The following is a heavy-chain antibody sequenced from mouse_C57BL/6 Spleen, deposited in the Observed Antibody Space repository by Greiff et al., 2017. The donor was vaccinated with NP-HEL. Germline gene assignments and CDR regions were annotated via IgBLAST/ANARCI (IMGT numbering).Heavy chain of an antibody. CDR1: GYTFTDYN. CDR2: INPNNGGT. J-gene: IGHJ3*01. V-gene: IGHV1-22*01. CDR3: AREARGRFEY. Sequence: EVQLQQSGPELVKPGASVKMSCKASGYTFTDYNMHWVKQSHGKSLEWIGYINPNNGGTSYNQKFKGKATLTVDKSSSTAYMELRSLTSEESAVYYCAREARGRFEYWGQGTLVTVSA.